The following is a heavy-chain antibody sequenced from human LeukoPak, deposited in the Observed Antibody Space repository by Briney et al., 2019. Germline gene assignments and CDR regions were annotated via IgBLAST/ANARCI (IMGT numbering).Heavy chain of an antibody. CDR1: GYTFTSYY. D-gene: IGHD5-18*01. Sequence: ASVKVSCKASGYTFTSYYMHWVRQAPGQGLEWMGIINPSGGSTSYAQKFQGRVTMTRDTSTSTVYMELSSLRSEDTAVYYCATTKQSSYGYNFWFDPWGQGTLVTVSS. CDR3: ATTKQSSYGYNFWFDP. J-gene: IGHJ5*02. CDR2: INPSGGST. V-gene: IGHV1-46*01.